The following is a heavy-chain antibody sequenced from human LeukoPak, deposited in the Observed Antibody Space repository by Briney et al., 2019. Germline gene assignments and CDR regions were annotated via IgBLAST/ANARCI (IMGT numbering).Heavy chain of an antibody. CDR1: GYTFTDYY. Sequence: ASVKVSCKASGYTFTDYYIHWVRQAPGRGLEWMGWINPNNGGTNYAQKFQGRVTLTRDTSISTAYVELSMLRSDDTAVYYCARDLGSGWYFDYWGQGTLVTVSS. V-gene: IGHV1-2*02. CDR2: INPNNGGT. J-gene: IGHJ4*02. D-gene: IGHD6-19*01. CDR3: ARDLGSGWYFDY.